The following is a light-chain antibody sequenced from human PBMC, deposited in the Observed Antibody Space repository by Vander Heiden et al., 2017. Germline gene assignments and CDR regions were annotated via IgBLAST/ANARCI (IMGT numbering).Light chain of an antibody. V-gene: IGKV1-16*02. CDR1: QDISNY. Sequence: IQMTQSPSSLSASVGDRVTITCRASQDISNYLVWFQQKPGKAPKSLIYAASRLQSGVPSKFSGSGSETDFTLTINSLLPEDFTTYFCQQYHSYPPTFGGGTKVEIK. CDR2: AAS. CDR3: QQYHSYPPT. J-gene: IGKJ4*01.